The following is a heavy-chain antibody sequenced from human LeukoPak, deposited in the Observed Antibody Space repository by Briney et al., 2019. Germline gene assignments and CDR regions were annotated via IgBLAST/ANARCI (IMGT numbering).Heavy chain of an antibody. D-gene: IGHD6-19*01. Sequence: GRSLRLSCAASGFTFSSYGVHWVRQAPGKGLEWVAVISYDGSNKYYADSVKGRFTISRDNSKNTLYLQMNSLRAEDTAVYYCAKGPRTYSSGLLNYWGQGTLVTVSS. CDR3: AKGPRTYSSGLLNY. J-gene: IGHJ4*02. CDR2: ISYDGSNK. V-gene: IGHV3-30*18. CDR1: GFTFSSYG.